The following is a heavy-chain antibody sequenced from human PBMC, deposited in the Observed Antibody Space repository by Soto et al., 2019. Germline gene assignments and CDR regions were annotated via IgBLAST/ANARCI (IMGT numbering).Heavy chain of an antibody. CDR3: PRDLNTSPIGY. CDR2: ISSSGSTI. Sequence: GGSMILPRATSEFTFSYFYMILLLPAPGKGLVWVSYISSSGSTIYYADSVKGRFTISRDNAKNSLYLQMNSLRAEDTAVYYCPRDLNTSPIGYWGQGTLVTVSS. V-gene: IGHV3-11*01. J-gene: IGHJ4*02. CDR1: EFTFSYFY. D-gene: IGHD3-16*01.